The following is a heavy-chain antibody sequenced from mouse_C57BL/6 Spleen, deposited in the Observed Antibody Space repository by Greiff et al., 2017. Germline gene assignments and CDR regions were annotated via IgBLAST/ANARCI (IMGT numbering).Heavy chain of an antibody. V-gene: IGHV5-9-1*02. J-gene: IGHJ3*01. Sequence: EVKLQESGEGLVKPGGSLKLSCAASGFTFSSYAMSWVRQTPEKRLEWVAYISSGGDYIYYADTVKGRFTISRDNARNTLYLQMSSLKSEDTAMYYCTRYDYDEGFAYWGQGTLVTVSA. CDR3: TRYDYDEGFAY. CDR1: GFTFSSYA. CDR2: ISSGGDYI. D-gene: IGHD2-4*01.